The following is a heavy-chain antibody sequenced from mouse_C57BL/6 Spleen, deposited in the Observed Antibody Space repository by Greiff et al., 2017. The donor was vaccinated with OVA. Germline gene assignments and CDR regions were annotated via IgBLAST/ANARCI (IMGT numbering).Heavy chain of an antibody. Sequence: QVQLQQPGAELVMPGASVKLSCKASGYTFTSYWMHWVKQRPGQGLEWIGEIDPSDSYTNYNQKFKGKSTLTVDKSSSTAYMQLSSLTSEDSAVYYCARGYGSSYKGYFDYWGQGTTRTVSS. V-gene: IGHV1-69*01. CDR3: ARGYGSSYKGYFDY. D-gene: IGHD1-1*01. CDR2: IDPSDSYT. CDR1: GYTFTSYW. J-gene: IGHJ2*01.